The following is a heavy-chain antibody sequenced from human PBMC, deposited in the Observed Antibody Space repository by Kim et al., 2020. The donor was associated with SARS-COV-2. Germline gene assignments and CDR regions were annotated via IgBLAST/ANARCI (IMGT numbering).Heavy chain of an antibody. V-gene: IGHV1-46*01. Sequence: YAPKFPGHVTMTRNTSTDTVYMELSSLRSEDTAVYYCARPRSGWFDAFDIWGQGTMVTVSS. CDR3: ARPRSGWFDAFDI. D-gene: IGHD6-19*01. J-gene: IGHJ3*02.